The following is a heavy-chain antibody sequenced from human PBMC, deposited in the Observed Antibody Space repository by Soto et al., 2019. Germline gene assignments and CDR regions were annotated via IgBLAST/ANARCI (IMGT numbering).Heavy chain of an antibody. CDR1: GFTVSSNY. CDR3: ATYGLIAASRTIKNAFDI. J-gene: IGHJ3*02. V-gene: IGHV3-66*01. D-gene: IGHD6-6*01. CDR2: IYSGGST. Sequence: GGSLRLSCAASGFTVSSNYMSWVRQAPGKGLEWVSVIYSGGSTYYADSVKGRFTISRDNSKNTLYLQMNSLRAEDTAVYYCATYGLIAASRTIKNAFDIWGQGTMVTVSS.